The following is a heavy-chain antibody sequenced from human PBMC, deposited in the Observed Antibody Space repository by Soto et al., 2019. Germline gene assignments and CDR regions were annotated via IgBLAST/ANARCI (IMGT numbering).Heavy chain of an antibody. J-gene: IGHJ6*02. CDR2: ISFDGRKE. Sequence: QLVESGGRGVQPGRSLRLSCEASEFTFSSYAMYWVRQAPGRGLEWVALISFDGRKEYYADSVKGRFIVSRDNSRSMVYLQMDSLRPDDTAIYYCARPIPRWSYHYGMDVWGQGTTVTVSS. V-gene: IGHV3-30*03. CDR1: EFTFSSYA. D-gene: IGHD2-15*01. CDR3: ARPIPRWSYHYGMDV.